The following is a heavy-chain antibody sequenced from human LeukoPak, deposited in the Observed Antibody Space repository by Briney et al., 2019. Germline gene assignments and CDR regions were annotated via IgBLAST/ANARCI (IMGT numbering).Heavy chain of an antibody. Sequence: GASVKVSCKDPGYTFTAYYIHWVRQAPGQGLEWMGWINPNSGGTNYAQKFQGRVTMTRDTSISTAYMELSRLRSDDTAVYSCARGGQGAPIDYWGQGSLVTVSS. CDR3: ARGGQGAPIDY. J-gene: IGHJ4*02. D-gene: IGHD1-26*01. CDR1: GYTFTAYY. V-gene: IGHV1-2*02. CDR2: INPNSGGT.